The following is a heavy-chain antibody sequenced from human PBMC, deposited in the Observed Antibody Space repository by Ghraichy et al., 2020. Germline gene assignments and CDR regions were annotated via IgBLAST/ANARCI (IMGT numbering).Heavy chain of an antibody. Sequence: ASVKVSCKASGYTFTSYYMHWVRQAPGQGLEWMGIINPSGGSTSYAQKFQGRVTMTRDTSTSTVYMELSSLRSEDTAVYYCARDQPTTVKKKDWFDPWGQGTLVTVSS. CDR1: GYTFTSYY. CDR2: INPSGGST. V-gene: IGHV1-46*01. D-gene: IGHD4-17*01. J-gene: IGHJ5*02. CDR3: ARDQPTTVKKKDWFDP.